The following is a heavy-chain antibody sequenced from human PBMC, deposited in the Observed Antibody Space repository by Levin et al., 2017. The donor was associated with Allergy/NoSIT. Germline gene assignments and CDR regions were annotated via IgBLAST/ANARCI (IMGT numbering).Heavy chain of an antibody. Sequence: SGGSLRLSCAASGFTFSSYAMHWVRQAPGKGLEWVAVISYDGSNKYYADSVKGRFTISRDNPKNTLYLQMNSLRVEDTAVYYCARAPAWYTWYFDVWGRGALVTVSS. V-gene: IGHV3-30-3*01. D-gene: IGHD6-13*01. CDR2: ISYDGSNK. J-gene: IGHJ2*01. CDR3: ARAPAWYTWYFDV. CDR1: GFTFSSYA.